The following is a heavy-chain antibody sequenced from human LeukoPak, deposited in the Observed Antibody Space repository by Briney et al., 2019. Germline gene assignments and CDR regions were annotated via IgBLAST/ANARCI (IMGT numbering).Heavy chain of an antibody. V-gene: IGHV3-30*04. J-gene: IGHJ4*02. CDR2: ISNDGSNK. CDR3: ARERESSLYYFDY. CDR1: GFTFSSYA. D-gene: IGHD5-24*01. Sequence: GGSLRLSCAASGFTFSSYAMHRVRQAPGKGLEWVAVISNDGSNKNYADSLKGRFIISRDNSKNMLYLQMNSLRAEDTSVFYCARERESSLYYFDYWGQGTLVTVSS.